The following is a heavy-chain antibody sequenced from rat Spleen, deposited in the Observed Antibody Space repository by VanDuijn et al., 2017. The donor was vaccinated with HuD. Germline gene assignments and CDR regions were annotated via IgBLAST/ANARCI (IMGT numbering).Heavy chain of an antibody. J-gene: IGHJ3*01. D-gene: IGHD1-12*02. Sequence: EVQLVESGGVLVQPGRSLKLSCVASGFTFNNYWMTWIRQAPGKGLEWVASITNTGGSTYYPDSVKGRFTISRDNAKSTLYLQMNSLRSEDTATYYCTRDGSSYYYDGSYYGWFAYWGQGTLVTVSS. CDR2: ITNTGGST. CDR3: TRDGSSYYYDGSYYGWFAY. V-gene: IGHV5-31*01. CDR1: GFTFNNYW.